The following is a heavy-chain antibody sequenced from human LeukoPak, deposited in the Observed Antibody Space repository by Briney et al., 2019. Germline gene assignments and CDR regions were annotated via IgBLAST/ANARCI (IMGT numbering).Heavy chain of an antibody. D-gene: IGHD2-21*02. CDR3: ASLQTDIVVVTALTNSNGAVDV. CDR2: INHSGST. J-gene: IGHJ6*02. V-gene: IGHV4-34*01. Sequence: SETLSLPCAVYGGPFSGYYWSWIRQPPGKGLEWIGEINHSGSTKYNPSLKRRATISVDTSKNQFSLKVSSVTAADTAVYYCASLQTDIVVVTALTNSNGAVDVLGQGTTVTVSS. CDR1: GGPFSGYY.